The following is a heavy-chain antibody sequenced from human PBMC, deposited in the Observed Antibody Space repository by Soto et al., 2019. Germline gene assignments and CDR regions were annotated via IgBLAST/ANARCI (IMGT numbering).Heavy chain of an antibody. CDR3: ARLGAYYQSPDP. D-gene: IGHD2-21*01. CDR1: GGSISSGDYY. Sequence: SETLSLTCTVSGGSISSGDYYWSWIRQPPGKGLEWIGYIYYSGSTYYNPSLKSRVTITLETSKNQFSLRLSSVTASATAVYYGARLGAYYQSPDPWGQGTLVTVSS. J-gene: IGHJ5*02. CDR2: IYYSGST. V-gene: IGHV4-30-4*01.